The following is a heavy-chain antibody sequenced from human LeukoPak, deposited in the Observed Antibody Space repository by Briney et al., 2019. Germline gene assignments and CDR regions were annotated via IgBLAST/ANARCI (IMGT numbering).Heavy chain of an antibody. D-gene: IGHD2-15*01. CDR3: ARGYCSGGSCSYFDY. J-gene: IGHJ4*02. V-gene: IGHV4-34*01. Sequence: SETLSLTCAVYGGSFSGYYWSWIRQPPGKGLEWIGEINHSGSTNYNPSLKSRVTISVDTSKNQFSLKLSSVTAADTAVYYCARGYCSGGSCSYFDYWGQGTLVTVSS. CDR1: GGSFSGYY. CDR2: INHSGST.